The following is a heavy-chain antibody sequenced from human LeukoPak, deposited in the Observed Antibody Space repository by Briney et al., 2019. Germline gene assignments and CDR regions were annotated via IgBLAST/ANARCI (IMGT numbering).Heavy chain of an antibody. D-gene: IGHD5-18*01. J-gene: IGHJ6*02. Sequence: PSETLSLTCTVSGGSISSYYWSWIRQPPGKGLEWIGYIYYSGSTNYNPSLKSRVTMSVDTSKNQFSLKLSSVTAADTAVYCCARGGPTAYYYYGMDVWGQGTTVTVSS. CDR2: IYYSGST. CDR1: GGSISSYY. CDR3: ARGGPTAYYYYGMDV. V-gene: IGHV4-59*01.